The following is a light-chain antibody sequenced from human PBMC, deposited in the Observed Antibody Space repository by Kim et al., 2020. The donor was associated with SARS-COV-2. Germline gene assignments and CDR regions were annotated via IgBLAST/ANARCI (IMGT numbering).Light chain of an antibody. CDR3: KQYNSYSYT. CDR2: GAS. Sequence: GDRITITCRASQSISSWLAWYQQRPGKAPKLLIYGASTLESGVPSRFSGSGSGTEFTLTISSLQPDDFATYYCKQYNSYSYTFGQGTKL. CDR1: QSISSW. V-gene: IGKV1-5*01. J-gene: IGKJ2*01.